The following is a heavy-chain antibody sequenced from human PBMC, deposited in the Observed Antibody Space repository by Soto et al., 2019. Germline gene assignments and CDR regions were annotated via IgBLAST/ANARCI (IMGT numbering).Heavy chain of an antibody. CDR1: GGSCIGYD. Sequence: SETMPVTCAVYGGSCIGYDWTWIRQTPGKGLEWIGEINRSGSTNCNPSLKSRVTISVDTSNNQFSLKLSSVAAADTAVYYCARASNKRGYSYGPDYWGQGIMVTVSS. CDR2: INRSGST. CDR3: ARASNKRGYSYGPDY. V-gene: IGHV4-34*01. J-gene: IGHJ4*02. D-gene: IGHD5-18*01.